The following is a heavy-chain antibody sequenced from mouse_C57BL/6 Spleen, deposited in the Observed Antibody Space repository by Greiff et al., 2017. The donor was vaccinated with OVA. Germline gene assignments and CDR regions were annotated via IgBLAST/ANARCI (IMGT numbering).Heavy chain of an antibody. J-gene: IGHJ2*01. CDR2: ISDGGSYT. CDR1: GFTFSSYA. D-gene: IGHD2-10*01. CDR3: ARDRDLLLDY. V-gene: IGHV5-4*01. Sequence: DVHLVESGGGLVKPGGSLKLSCAASGFTFSSYAMSWVRQTPEKRLEWVATISDGGSYTYYPDNVKGRFTISRDNAKNNLYLQMSHLKSEDTAMYYCARDRDLLLDYWGQGTTLTVSS.